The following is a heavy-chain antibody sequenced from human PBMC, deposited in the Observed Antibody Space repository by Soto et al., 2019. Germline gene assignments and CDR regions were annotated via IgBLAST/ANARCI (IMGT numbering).Heavy chain of an antibody. V-gene: IGHV5-10-1*01. Sequence: GESLKISCQGSGYSFTTHWITWVRQTPGKGLEWMGRIDPSNSYINYSPSFQGHVTISVDRSISTAYLQWSRLGASDNAIYYCARRLSGPKEEYNAYYFYGLDVWGQGTKVTVSS. CDR1: GYSFTTHW. J-gene: IGHJ6*02. CDR2: IDPSNSYI. CDR3: ARRLSGPKEEYNAYYFYGLDV. D-gene: IGHD1-1*01.